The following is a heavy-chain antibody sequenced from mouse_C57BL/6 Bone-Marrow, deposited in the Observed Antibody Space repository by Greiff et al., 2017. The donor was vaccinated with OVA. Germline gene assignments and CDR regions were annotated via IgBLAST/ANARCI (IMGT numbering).Heavy chain of an antibody. D-gene: IGHD2-3*01. J-gene: IGHJ4*01. V-gene: IGHV3-6*01. Sequence: EVQLVESGPGLVKPSQSLSLTCSVTGYSITSGYYWNWIRQIPGNKLEWMGYISYDGSNNYNPSLKNLISITRDTSKNQFFLKLNSVTTEDTATYYCAREGGWLLSYAMDYWGQGTSVTVSS. CDR2: ISYDGSN. CDR1: GYSITSGYY. CDR3: AREGGWLLSYAMDY.